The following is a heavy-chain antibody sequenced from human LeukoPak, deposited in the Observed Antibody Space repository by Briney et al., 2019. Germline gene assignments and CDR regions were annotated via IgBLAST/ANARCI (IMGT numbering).Heavy chain of an antibody. J-gene: IGHJ4*02. CDR3: ARWEGATSFGY. Sequence: SETLSLTCTVSGGSISSYYWSWIRQPPGKGLEWIGYIYYSGSTNYNPSLKSRVTISVDTSKNQFSLKLSSVTAADTAVYYCARWEGATSFGYWGQGTLVTVSS. CDR2: IYYSGST. CDR1: GGSISSYY. V-gene: IGHV4-59*01. D-gene: IGHD1-26*01.